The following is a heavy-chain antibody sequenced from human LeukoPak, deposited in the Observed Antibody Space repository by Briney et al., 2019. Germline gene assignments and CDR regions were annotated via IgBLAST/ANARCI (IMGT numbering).Heavy chain of an antibody. CDR2: IKHDGSDT. D-gene: IGHD6-13*01. J-gene: IGHJ4*02. V-gene: IGHV3-7*05. CDR1: GFTFSSYW. Sequence: PGGSLRLSCAASGFTFSSYWMSWVRQAPGKGLEWVANIKHDGSDTNYVDSVKGRFTISRDNAKHSLYLQMNSLRAEDTAMYYCARRIAATGMKYFDYWGRGTLVTVSS. CDR3: ARRIAATGMKYFDY.